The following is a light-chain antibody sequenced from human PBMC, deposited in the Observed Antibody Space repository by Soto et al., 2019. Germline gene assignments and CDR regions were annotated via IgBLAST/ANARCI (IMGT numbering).Light chain of an antibody. Sequence: DIQMTQSPSSLSASVEDRVTITCRASQSISTWLAWYQQKPGTVPKLLIYKASTLESGVPSRFSGSRSGTEFTLTVSSLQPDDFATYYCQQYNDSFPYTFGQGTRLEIK. CDR3: QQYNDSFPYT. J-gene: IGKJ5*01. CDR2: KAS. V-gene: IGKV1-5*03. CDR1: QSISTW.